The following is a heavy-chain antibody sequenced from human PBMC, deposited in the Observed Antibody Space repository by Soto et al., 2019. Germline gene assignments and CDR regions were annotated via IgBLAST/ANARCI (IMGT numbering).Heavy chain of an antibody. CDR2: ISAYNGNT. V-gene: IGHV1-18*04. Sequence: ASVKVSCKASGYTFTSYGISWVRQAPGQGLEWMGWISAYNGNTNYAQKLQGRVTMTTDTSTSTAYMELRSLRSDDTAVYYCARQEGYCSSTSCLPYFDYWGQGTLVTSPQ. D-gene: IGHD2-2*01. CDR1: GYTFTSYG. J-gene: IGHJ4*02. CDR3: ARQEGYCSSTSCLPYFDY.